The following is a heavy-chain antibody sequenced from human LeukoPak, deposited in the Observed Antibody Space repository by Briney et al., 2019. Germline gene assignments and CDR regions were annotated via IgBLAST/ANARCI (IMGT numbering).Heavy chain of an antibody. D-gene: IGHD7-27*01. V-gene: IGHV4-61*01. Sequence: PSETLSLTCTVSGGSISSGFYYWSWIRQPPGKGLEWIGYINYSGSTYYNPSLKSRVTMSVDTSKNQFSLKLSSVTAVDTAVYYCVKKVAGVAWFDSWGQGTLVTVSS. CDR1: GGSISSGFYY. CDR2: INYSGST. J-gene: IGHJ5*01. CDR3: VKKVAGVAWFDS.